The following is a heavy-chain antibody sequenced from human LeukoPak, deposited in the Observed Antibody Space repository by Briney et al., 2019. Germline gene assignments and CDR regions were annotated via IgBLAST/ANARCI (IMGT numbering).Heavy chain of an antibody. V-gene: IGHV4-59*12. D-gene: IGHD3-10*01. CDR1: GGSISSYY. J-gene: IGHJ4*02. CDR3: ARPPRSGSYYKGILGY. CDR2: IYYSGST. Sequence: SETLSLTCTVSGGSISSYYWSWIRQLPGKGLEWIGYIYYSGSTNYNPSLKSRVTISVDTSKNQFSLKLSSVTAADTAVYYCARPPRSGSYYKGILGYWGQGTLVTVSS.